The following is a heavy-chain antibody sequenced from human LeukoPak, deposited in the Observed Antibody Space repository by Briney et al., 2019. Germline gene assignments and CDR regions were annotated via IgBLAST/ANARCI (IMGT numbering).Heavy chain of an antibody. CDR2: IIPIFGTA. J-gene: IGHJ4*02. V-gene: IGHV1-69*05. CDR3: ARGGRTTVVTPEED. Sequence: SVKVSCKASGGTFSSYAISWVRQAPGQGLEWMGGIIPIFGTANYAQKFQGRVTMTRDTSTSTVYMELSSLRSEDTAVYYCARGGRTTVVTPEEDWGQGTLVTVSS. D-gene: IGHD4-23*01. CDR1: GGTFSSYA.